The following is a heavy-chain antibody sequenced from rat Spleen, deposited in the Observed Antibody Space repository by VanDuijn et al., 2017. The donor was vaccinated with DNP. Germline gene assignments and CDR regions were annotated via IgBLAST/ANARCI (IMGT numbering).Heavy chain of an antibody. D-gene: IGHD5-1*01. CDR2: IDNAGST. V-gene: IGHV3-3*01. Sequence: EVQLQESGPGLVKPSQSLSLTCSVTGYSITSNHKWTWIRKFPGNELEWMGYIDNAGSTNYNPSLKSRFSITRDTSKNQFFLQVTSVRNEDTATYYCAIQLGVFDYWDQGVMVTVSS. CDR3: AIQLGVFDY. CDR1: GYSITSNHK. J-gene: IGHJ2*01.